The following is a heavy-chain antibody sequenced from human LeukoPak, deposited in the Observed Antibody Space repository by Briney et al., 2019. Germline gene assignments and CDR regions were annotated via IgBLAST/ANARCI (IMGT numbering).Heavy chain of an antibody. Sequence: SETLSPTCTVSGGSISSYYWSWIRQPPGKGLEWIGYIYYSGSTNYNPSLKSRVTISVDTSKNQFSLKLSSVTAADTAVYYCARSRAAAGLDYWGQGTLVTVSS. D-gene: IGHD6-13*01. CDR1: GGSISSYY. CDR3: ARSRAAAGLDY. CDR2: IYYSGST. J-gene: IGHJ4*02. V-gene: IGHV4-59*08.